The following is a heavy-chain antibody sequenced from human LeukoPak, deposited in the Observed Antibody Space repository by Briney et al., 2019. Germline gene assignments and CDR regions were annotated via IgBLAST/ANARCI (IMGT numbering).Heavy chain of an antibody. J-gene: IGHJ6*02. CDR2: ISSSGSTI. Sequence: GGSLRLCCAASGFSFSSYEMNWVRQAPGKGLEWVSYISSSGSTIYYADSVKGRFTISRDNAKNSLYLQMNSLRAEDTAVYYCARELKQLVLKNDYYYGMDVWGQGTTVTVSS. CDR1: GFSFSSYE. D-gene: IGHD6-13*01. CDR3: ARELKQLVLKNDYYYGMDV. V-gene: IGHV3-48*03.